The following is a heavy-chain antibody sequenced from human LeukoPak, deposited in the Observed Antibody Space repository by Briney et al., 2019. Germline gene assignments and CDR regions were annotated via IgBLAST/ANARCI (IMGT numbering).Heavy chain of an antibody. Sequence: SETLSLTCTVSGYSISTSYYWDWIRQPPGKGLEWIGTFYHGGSTYYNPSLKSRVTISVDTSKNQFSLKLSSVTAADTAVYYCARHYYYDSSAPFDYWGQGTLVTVSP. V-gene: IGHV4-38-2*02. CDR1: GYSISTSYY. D-gene: IGHD3-22*01. CDR3: ARHYYYDSSAPFDY. J-gene: IGHJ4*02. CDR2: FYHGGST.